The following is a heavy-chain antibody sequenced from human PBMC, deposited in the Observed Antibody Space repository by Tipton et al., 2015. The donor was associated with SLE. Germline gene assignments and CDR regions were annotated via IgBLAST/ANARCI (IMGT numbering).Heavy chain of an antibody. CDR3: ARTYYYDSDGYHLEYFDT. CDR2: IFSGVSA. Sequence: TLSRTCTVSGDSISLYYWNWIRQPAGKGLEWIGRIFSGVSANYNPSLKSRVTMSVDTSKDQLSLKLNSVTAADTAVYYCARTYYYDSDGYHLEYFDTWGQGTLVTVSS. CDR1: GDSISLYY. V-gene: IGHV4-4*07. D-gene: IGHD3-22*01. J-gene: IGHJ4*02.